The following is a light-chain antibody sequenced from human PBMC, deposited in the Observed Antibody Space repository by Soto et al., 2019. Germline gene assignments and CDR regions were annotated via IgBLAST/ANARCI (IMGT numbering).Light chain of an antibody. CDR1: QDISNY. Sequence: DIQLTQSPCSVSASVGDRVTITCQASQDISNYLNWHQQKPGKAPKLLIYAASSLQSGVPSRFSGSGSGTDFTLTISSLQPEDFATYYCQQSYSTLAITFGQGTRLEIK. CDR3: QQSYSTLAIT. V-gene: IGKV1-39*01. CDR2: AAS. J-gene: IGKJ5*01.